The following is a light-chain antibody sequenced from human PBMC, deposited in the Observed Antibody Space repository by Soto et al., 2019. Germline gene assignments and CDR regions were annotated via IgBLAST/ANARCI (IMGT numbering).Light chain of an antibody. Sequence: QSALTQPASVSGSPGQSITISCTGTSSDVGTYNYVSWYQQHPGKAPKLMIYDVSNRPSGVSNRFSGSKSGNTASLTISGLQAEDVADYYCSSYTSNNNIVFGGGTQLTVL. J-gene: IGLJ7*01. V-gene: IGLV2-14*03. CDR3: SSYTSNNNIV. CDR1: SSDVGTYNY. CDR2: DVS.